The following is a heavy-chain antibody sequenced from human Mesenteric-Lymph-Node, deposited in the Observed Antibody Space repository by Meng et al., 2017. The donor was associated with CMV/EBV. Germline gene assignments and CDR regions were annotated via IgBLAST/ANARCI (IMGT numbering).Heavy chain of an antibody. J-gene: IGHJ3*02. CDR3: ARENRYKLYYYDSSGSPDAFDI. CDR2: IYSGGST. D-gene: IGHD3-22*01. V-gene: IGHV3-66*02. Sequence: GESLKISCAASGFTVSSHYMSWVRQAPGKGLEWVSVIYSGGSTYYADSVKGRFTISRDNSKNTLYLQMNSLRAEDTAVYYCARENRYKLYYYDSSGSPDAFDIWGQGTTVTVSS. CDR1: GFTVSSHY.